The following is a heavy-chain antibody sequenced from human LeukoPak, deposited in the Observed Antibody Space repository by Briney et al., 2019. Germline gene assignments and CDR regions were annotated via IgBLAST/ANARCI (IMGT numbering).Heavy chain of an antibody. J-gene: IGHJ5*02. CDR2: IIPIFGTA. D-gene: IGHD3-10*01. CDR1: GGTFSSYA. CDR3: ARVRSASRYGSGSYYNNWFDP. V-gene: IGHV1-69*13. Sequence: GASVKVSFKASGGTFSSYAISWVRQAPGQGLEWMGGIIPIFGTANYAQKFQGRVTITADESTSTAYMELSSLRSEDTAVYYCARVRSASRYGSGSYYNNWFDPWGQGTLVTVSS.